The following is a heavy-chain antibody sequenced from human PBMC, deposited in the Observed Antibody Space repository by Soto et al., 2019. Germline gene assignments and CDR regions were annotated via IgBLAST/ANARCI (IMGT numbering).Heavy chain of an antibody. J-gene: IGHJ6*02. V-gene: IGHV3-53*01. CDR2: IYSGGST. CDR1: GFTVSSNY. Sequence: GSLRLSCAASGFTVSSNYMSWVRQAPGKGLEWVSVIYSGGSTYYADSVRGRFTISRGNSKNTLYLQMKSLRAEDTAVYYCARDPPATRHGMDVWGQGTTVTVSS. CDR3: ARDPPATRHGMDV.